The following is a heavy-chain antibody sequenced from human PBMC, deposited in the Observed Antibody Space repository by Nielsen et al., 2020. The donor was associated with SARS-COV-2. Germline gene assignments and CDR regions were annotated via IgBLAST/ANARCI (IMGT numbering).Heavy chain of an antibody. CDR3: ARDRGLAVAAYFDY. Sequence: ASVKVSCKASGYTFTSYGISWVRQAPGQGLEWMGWINAGNGNTKYSQKFQGRVTITRDTSASTAYMELSSLRSEDTAVYYCARDRGLAVAAYFDYWGQGTLVTVSS. J-gene: IGHJ4*02. D-gene: IGHD6-19*01. V-gene: IGHV1-3*01. CDR2: INAGNGNT. CDR1: GYTFTSYG.